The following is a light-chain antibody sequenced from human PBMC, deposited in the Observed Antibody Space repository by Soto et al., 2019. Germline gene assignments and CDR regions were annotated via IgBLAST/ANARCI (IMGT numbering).Light chain of an antibody. V-gene: IGKV1-17*03. CDR3: LQYNSFPPT. CDR1: QGISNY. J-gene: IGKJ4*01. Sequence: DILMTQSPSAMSASVGDRATITCRASQGISNYLVWFQQKPGKVVKXLIYAASSLQSGVPSRFSGSGSGTEFTLTISSLQPEDVATYYCLQYNSFPPTLGGGTKVDIK. CDR2: AAS.